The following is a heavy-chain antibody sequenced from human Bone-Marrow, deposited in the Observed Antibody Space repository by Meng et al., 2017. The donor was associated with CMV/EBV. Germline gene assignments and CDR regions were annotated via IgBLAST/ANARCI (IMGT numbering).Heavy chain of an antibody. CDR3: ARNDRFGGYDYMVGMDV. J-gene: IGHJ6*02. CDR2: IIPIFGTA. D-gene: IGHD5-12*01. Sequence: TFSSYAISWVRQAPGQGLEWMGGIIPIFGTANYAQKFKGRVTITTDESTSTAYMELSSLRSEDTAVYYCARNDRFGGYDYMVGMDVWGQGTTVTVSS. V-gene: IGHV1-69*05. CDR1: TFSSYA.